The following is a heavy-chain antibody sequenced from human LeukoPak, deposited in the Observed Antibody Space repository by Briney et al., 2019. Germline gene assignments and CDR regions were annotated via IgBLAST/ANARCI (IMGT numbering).Heavy chain of an antibody. CDR2: IYHSGST. J-gene: IGHJ6*02. V-gene: IGHV4-30-2*01. D-gene: IGHD3-9*01. Sequence: SETLSLTCTVSGGSISSGGYYWSWIRQPPGKGLEWIGYIYHSGSTYYNPSLKSRVTISVDTSKNQFSLKLSSVTAADTAVYYCARDLIRYFDWPWATTTPPQGDVWGQGTTVTVSS. CDR1: GGSISSGGYY. CDR3: ARDLIRYFDWPWATTTPPQGDV.